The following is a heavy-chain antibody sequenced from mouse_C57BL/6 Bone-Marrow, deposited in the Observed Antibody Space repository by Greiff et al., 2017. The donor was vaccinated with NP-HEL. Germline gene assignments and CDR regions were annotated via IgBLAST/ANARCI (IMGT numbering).Heavy chain of an antibody. V-gene: IGHV5-6*01. Sequence: EVQLVESGGDLVKPGGSLKLSCAASGFTFSSYGMSWVRQTPDKRLEWVATISSGGSYTYYPDRVKGRFTISRDNAKNTLYLQMSSLKSEDTAMYYCARDDYAWFAYWGQGTLVTVSA. J-gene: IGHJ3*01. D-gene: IGHD2-4*01. CDR2: ISSGGSYT. CDR1: GFTFSSYG. CDR3: ARDDYAWFAY.